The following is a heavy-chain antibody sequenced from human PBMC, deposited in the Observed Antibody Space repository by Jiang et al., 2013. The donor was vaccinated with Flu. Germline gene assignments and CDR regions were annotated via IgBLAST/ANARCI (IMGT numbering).Heavy chain of an antibody. D-gene: IGHD5-12*01. CDR2: MNPSGDST. CDR3: ARDRVVATIIYYYGMDV. J-gene: IGHJ6*02. CDR1: GYTFTGYY. Sequence: SGAEVKMPGASVKVSCKASGYTFTGYYINWVRQAPGQGLEWMGVMNPSGDSTTYAQKFQGRVTLTRDPSASTVYMELSSLISEDTAVYYCARDRVVATIIYYYGMDVVGPRDHGHRLL. V-gene: IGHV1-46*01.